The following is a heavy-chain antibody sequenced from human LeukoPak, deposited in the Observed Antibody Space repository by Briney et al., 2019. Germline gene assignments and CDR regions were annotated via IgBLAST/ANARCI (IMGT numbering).Heavy chain of an antibody. CDR1: GYTFNTDY. V-gene: IGHV1-46*02. CDR2: IKSRGGST. J-gene: IGHJ6*02. CDR3: ARDRESSGFFSYYYGMDV. D-gene: IGHD6-19*01. Sequence: ASVKVSSKASGYTFNTDYFHWVRQAPGQGLEWMGIIKSRGGSTTYAQKFQGRVTMTTDTSTSTVYMDLSSLTYEDTAVYYCARDRESSGFFSYYYGMDVWGQGTTVTVSS.